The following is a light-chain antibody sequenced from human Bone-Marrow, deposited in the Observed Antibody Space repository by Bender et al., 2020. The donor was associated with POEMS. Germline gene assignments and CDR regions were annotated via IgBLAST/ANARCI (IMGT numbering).Light chain of an antibody. CDR1: NNDVGGYRF. Sequence: QSALTQPASVSGSPGQSITISCTGTNNDVGGYRFVSWFQQHPDKAPKLIIYDVNNRPSGVSDRFSGSKSGNTASLSISGLQAEDEADYYCSSHTTSSTVVFGTGTKVTVL. V-gene: IGLV2-14*03. J-gene: IGLJ1*01. CDR2: DVN. CDR3: SSHTTSSTVV.